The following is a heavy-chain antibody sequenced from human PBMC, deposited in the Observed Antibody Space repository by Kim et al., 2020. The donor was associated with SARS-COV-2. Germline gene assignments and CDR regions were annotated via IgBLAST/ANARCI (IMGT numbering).Heavy chain of an antibody. CDR2: IYYSGST. D-gene: IGHD3-3*01. CDR1: GGSISSYY. CDR3: ARDSLGITIFGVVTPYWYFDL. Sequence: SETLSLTCTVSGGSISSYYWSWIRQPPGKGLEWIGYIYYSGSTNYNPSLKSRVTISVDTSKNQFSLKLSSLTAADTAVYYCARDSLGITIFGVVTPYWYFDLWGRGTLVTVSS. J-gene: IGHJ2*01. V-gene: IGHV4-59*01.